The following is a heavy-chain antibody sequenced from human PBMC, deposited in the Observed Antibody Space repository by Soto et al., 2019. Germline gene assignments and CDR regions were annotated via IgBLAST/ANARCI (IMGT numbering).Heavy chain of an antibody. Sequence: ASVKVSCKASGYTFTGYYMHWVRQAPGQGLEWMGWINPNSGGTNYAQKFQGWVTMTRDTSISTAYMELSRLRSDDTAVYHCARDGRGLGRDYYYGMDVWGQGTTVTVSS. CDR3: ARDGRGLGRDYYYGMDV. CDR2: INPNSGGT. J-gene: IGHJ6*02. V-gene: IGHV1-2*04. CDR1: GYTFTGYY. D-gene: IGHD3-10*01.